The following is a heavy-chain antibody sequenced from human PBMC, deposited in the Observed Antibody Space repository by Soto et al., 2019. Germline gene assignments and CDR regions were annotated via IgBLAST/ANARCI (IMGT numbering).Heavy chain of an antibody. V-gene: IGHV4-31*03. J-gene: IGHJ5*02. CDR1: GGSISSGGYY. Sequence: QVQLQESGPGLVKPPQTLSLTCTVSGGSISSGGYYWSWIRQHPGKGLEWIGYIYYSGSTYYNPSLKSRITISVDTPKNQFSLKLSSVTAADTAVYYCARSSPVVTAPWGQGTLVTVSS. CDR3: ARSSPVVTAP. CDR2: IYYSGST. D-gene: IGHD2-21*02.